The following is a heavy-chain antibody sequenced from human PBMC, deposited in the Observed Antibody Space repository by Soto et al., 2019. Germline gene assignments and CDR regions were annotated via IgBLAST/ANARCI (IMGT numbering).Heavy chain of an antibody. CDR3: AREPMVRAAHGFDI. J-gene: IGHJ3*02. CDR1: GYTFTGHY. D-gene: IGHD3-10*01. Sequence: WASVKVSCKASGYTFTGHYMHWVRQAPGRGLEWMGWINPNSVGTNYAQKFQGRVTMTRDTSISTAYMELSRLRSDDTAVYYCAREPMVRAAHGFDIWGQGTMVTVSS. CDR2: INPNSVGT. V-gene: IGHV1-2*02.